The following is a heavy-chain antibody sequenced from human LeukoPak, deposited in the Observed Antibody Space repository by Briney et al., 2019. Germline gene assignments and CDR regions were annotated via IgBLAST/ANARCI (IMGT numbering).Heavy chain of an antibody. CDR1: GFSFSTYA. CDR3: AKVLKAAADSDY. J-gene: IGHJ4*02. D-gene: IGHD6-13*01. CDR2: VNGNGGST. V-gene: IGHV3-23*01. Sequence: GSLRLSCAASGFSFSTYAMSWVRQAPGKGLEWVSGVNGNGGSTSYADSVKGRFTIFRDNSKNTVYLQMNSLRVEDTAVYYCAKVLKAAADSDYWGQGTLVTVSS.